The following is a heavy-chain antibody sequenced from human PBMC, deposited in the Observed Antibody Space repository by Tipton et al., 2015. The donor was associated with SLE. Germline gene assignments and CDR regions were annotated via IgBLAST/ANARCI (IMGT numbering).Heavy chain of an antibody. CDR3: ASLKGMDV. V-gene: IGHV3-15*01. Sequence: SLRLSCVASGFTFSNAWMNWVRQAPGKGLEWVGRFKSKADGGAIDYAAPAKGRFTISRDNAKNSLYLQMNSLRAEDTAVYYCASLKGMDVWGQGTTVTVSS. CDR1: GFTFSNAW. CDR2: FKSKADGGAI. J-gene: IGHJ6*02.